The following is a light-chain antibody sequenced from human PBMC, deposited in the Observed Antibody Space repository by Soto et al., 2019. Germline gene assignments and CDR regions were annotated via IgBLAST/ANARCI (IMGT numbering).Light chain of an antibody. J-gene: IGKJ4*01. CDR2: AAS. Sequence: IQMSLSPSSLSASVRDRVTMTCRASQSISSYLNWYQQKPGKAPNLLIYAASSLQSGVPSRFSGSGSGTDFTLTISSLQPEDFATYYCQQSYSTPLTSGGATKADVK. CDR3: QQSYSTPLT. V-gene: IGKV1-39*01. CDR1: QSISSY.